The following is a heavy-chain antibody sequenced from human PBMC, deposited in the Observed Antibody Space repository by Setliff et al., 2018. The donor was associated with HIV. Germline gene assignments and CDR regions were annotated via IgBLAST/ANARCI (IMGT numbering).Heavy chain of an antibody. CDR1: GFTVSTYY. V-gene: IGHV3-66*02. CDR2: IYSDGST. D-gene: IGHD3-10*01. J-gene: IGHJ4*02. CDR3: ARLRRYNNALDY. Sequence: GSLRLSCAASGFTVSTYYMSWVRQAPGKGLEWVSTIYSDGSTYHADSVNGRFTLSRDISENALYLQIDSLRPDDTAVYYCARLRRYNNALDYWGQGTLVTVSS.